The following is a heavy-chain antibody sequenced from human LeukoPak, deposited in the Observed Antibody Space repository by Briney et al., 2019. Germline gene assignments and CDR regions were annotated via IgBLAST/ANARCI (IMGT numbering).Heavy chain of an antibody. D-gene: IGHD4-23*01. CDR3: VRSFNGGADY. CDR1: GFTLSSHW. CDR2: INTDGSST. Sequence: PGGSLRLSCVASGFTLSSHWVHWVRQAPGKGLVWVSRINTDGSSTTYADSGKGRFTISRDNAKNTVFLQLNSLRDGDSAVYYCVRSFNGGADYWGQGTLVTVSS. V-gene: IGHV3-74*01. J-gene: IGHJ4*02.